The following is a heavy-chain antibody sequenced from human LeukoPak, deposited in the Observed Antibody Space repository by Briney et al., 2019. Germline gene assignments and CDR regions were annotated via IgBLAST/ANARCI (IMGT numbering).Heavy chain of an antibody. J-gene: IGHJ4*02. D-gene: IGHD5-12*01. Sequence: GGSLRLSCAASGFTLSSYAMSWVRQGPGKGLEWVSAISVSGNTYHADSVKGRFTISRDSSKNTLYLQMNSLRAEDTAVYYCAKISVVATIYPDYWGQGTLVTVSS. CDR1: GFTLSSYA. CDR3: AKISVVATIYPDY. CDR2: ISVSGNT. V-gene: IGHV3-23*01.